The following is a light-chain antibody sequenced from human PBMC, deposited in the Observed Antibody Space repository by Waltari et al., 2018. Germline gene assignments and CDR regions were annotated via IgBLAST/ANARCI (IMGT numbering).Light chain of an antibody. CDR1: SSNIGRNT. V-gene: IGLV1-44*01. J-gene: IGLJ3*02. CDR3: TSWDGGLNGWV. CDR2: SND. Sequence: QSVLTQPPSVSGTPGQRVTIPCSGGSSNIGRNTVNWYQQFAGTAPRLFIYSNDQRPPGVPDRFSGSKSGTSASLAISGLQSEDEADYYCTSWDGGLNGWVFGGGTKLTVL.